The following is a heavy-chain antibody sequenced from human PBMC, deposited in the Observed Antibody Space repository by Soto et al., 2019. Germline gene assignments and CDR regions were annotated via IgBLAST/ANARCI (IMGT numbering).Heavy chain of an antibody. CDR1: GYTFTSYG. D-gene: IGHD3-3*01. J-gene: IGHJ4*02. CDR3: ARDLTRITIFGVVIPFDY. CDR2: ISAYNGNT. Sequence: QVPLVQSGAEVKKPGASVKVSCKASGYTFTSYGISWVRQAPGQGLEWMGWISAYNGNTNYAQKLQGRVTMTTDTSTSTAYMELRSLRSDDTAVYYCARDLTRITIFGVVIPFDYWGQGTLVTVSS. V-gene: IGHV1-18*01.